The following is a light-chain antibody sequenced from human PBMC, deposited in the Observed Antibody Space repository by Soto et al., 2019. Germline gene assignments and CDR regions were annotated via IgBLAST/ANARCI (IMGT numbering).Light chain of an antibody. J-gene: IGLJ1*01. CDR1: NIGSKS. V-gene: IGLV3-21*04. CDR3: QVWDDTSDHV. CDR2: YGS. Sequence: SYELTQPPSVSVAPGKPARITCGGTNIGSKSVHWYQQKPGQAPVLVIYYGSDRPSGIPERFSGSKSGNTATLTVSRVEAGDEADYYCQVWDDTSDHVFGAGTKLTVL.